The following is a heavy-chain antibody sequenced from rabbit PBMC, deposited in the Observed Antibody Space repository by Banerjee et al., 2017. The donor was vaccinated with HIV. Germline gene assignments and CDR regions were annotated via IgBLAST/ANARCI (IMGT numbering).Heavy chain of an antibody. D-gene: IGHD3-1*01. J-gene: IGHJ4*01. Sequence: QSLEESGGDLVKPGASLTLTCTASGFSFSSSYYMCWVRQAPGKGLEWIGTIYAGSGSTDYASWVNGRFTISSDNAQNTVDLQMNSLTAADTATYFCARYNEGFRYYGMDLWGFNLWGQGTLVTVS. V-gene: IGHV1S40*01. CDR1: GFSFSSSYY. CDR3: ARYNEGFRYYGMDLWGFNL. CDR2: IYAGSGST.